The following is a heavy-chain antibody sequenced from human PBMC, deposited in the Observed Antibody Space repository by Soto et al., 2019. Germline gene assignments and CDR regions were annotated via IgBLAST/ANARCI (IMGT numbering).Heavy chain of an antibody. V-gene: IGHV3-23*01. Sequence: GGSLRLSCAASGFTFNSYTMAWVRQAPGKGLEWVSSISGSGGSPSYADSVQGRFTISRDNSRNTLSLQMNSLRAEDTATYYCAKARCSGKPRYVPDYWGNGSLDTVYS. CDR2: ISGSGGSP. J-gene: IGHJ1*01. CDR3: AKARCSGKPRYVPDY. D-gene: IGHD2-15*01. CDR1: GFTFNSYT.